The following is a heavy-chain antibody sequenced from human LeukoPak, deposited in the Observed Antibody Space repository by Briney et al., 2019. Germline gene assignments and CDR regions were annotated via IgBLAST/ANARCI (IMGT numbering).Heavy chain of an antibody. CDR3: ARGSGSYHSRLDS. Sequence: SETLSLTCTVSGASSSDYYWSWIRQPPGKGLEWIAYVYGSGSTNYNFSLKSRVTISVDTSKKQFSLKLSSVTAADTAVYYCARGSGSYHSRLDSWGQGTLVTVSS. D-gene: IGHD1-26*01. CDR1: GASSSDYY. V-gene: IGHV4-59*08. J-gene: IGHJ4*02. CDR2: VYGSGST.